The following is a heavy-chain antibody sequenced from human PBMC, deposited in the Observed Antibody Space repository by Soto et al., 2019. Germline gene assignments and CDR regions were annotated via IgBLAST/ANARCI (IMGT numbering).Heavy chain of an antibody. J-gene: IGHJ4*01. CDR2: IIPISGTA. CDR1: GGTFTSYA. V-gene: IGHV1-69*01. CDR3: ASPVAGSYGRPFEY. Sequence: QVQLVQSGAEVKKPGSSVKVSCKTSGGTFTSYAISWVRQAPGQGLEWMGGIIPISGTANYAQQFQGRVTITAHEASSAAYLLLSRLRSAETVVYYCASPVAGSYGRPFEYWGHRTLGTVSS. D-gene: IGHD5-18*01.